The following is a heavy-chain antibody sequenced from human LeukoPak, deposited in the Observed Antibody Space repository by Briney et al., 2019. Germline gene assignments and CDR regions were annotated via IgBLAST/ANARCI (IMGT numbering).Heavy chain of an antibody. CDR2: ISAYNGNT. D-gene: IGHD3-10*01. Sequence: ASVKVSCKASGYTFTSYGISWVRQAPGQGLEWMGWISAYNGNTNYAQKLQGRVTMTTDTSTSTAYMELRSLRSDDTAVYYCARDRRVTMVRGVIDYWGQGTLVTVSS. CDR1: GYTFTSYG. CDR3: ARDRRVTMVRGVIDY. V-gene: IGHV1-18*01. J-gene: IGHJ4*02.